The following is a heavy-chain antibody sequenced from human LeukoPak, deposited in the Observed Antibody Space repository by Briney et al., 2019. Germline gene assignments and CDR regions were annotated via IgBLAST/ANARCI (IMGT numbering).Heavy chain of an antibody. CDR1: GFTFDDYA. CDR2: ISWNSGVI. Sequence: PGRSLRLSCAASGFTFDDYAMHCVRQAPGKGLEWVSGISWNSGVIGYADSVKGRVTISRDNAKNSLYLQMNSLRAEDAAVYYCARDNYYYDSSGYYHFDYWGQGTLVTVSS. D-gene: IGHD3-22*01. J-gene: IGHJ4*02. CDR3: ARDNYYYDSSGYYHFDY. V-gene: IGHV3-9*01.